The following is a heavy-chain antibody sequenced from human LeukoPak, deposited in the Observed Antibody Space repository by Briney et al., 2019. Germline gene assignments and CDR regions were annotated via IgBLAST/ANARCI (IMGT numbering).Heavy chain of an antibody. Sequence: PGGSLRLSCAASGFTFSSYAMHWVREAPGKGREGVADISYDGGNKYYADSVTGRFTISTDNSNNTLYLQMNSLRAEDTAVYYCARGGGISVLFDYWGQGTLVTVSS. D-gene: IGHD3-3*02. CDR1: GFTFSSYA. CDR3: ARGGGISVLFDY. J-gene: IGHJ4*02. V-gene: IGHV3-30*01. CDR2: ISYDGGNK.